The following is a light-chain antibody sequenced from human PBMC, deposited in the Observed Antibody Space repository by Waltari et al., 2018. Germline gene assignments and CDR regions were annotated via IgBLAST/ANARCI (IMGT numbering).Light chain of an antibody. CDR2: GAS. CDR1: QSVTRA. V-gene: IGKV3-20*01. CDR3: QHYLRLPVT. Sequence: EIVLTQSPGTLSLSPGESATLSCRTSQSVTRALAWYQQKPGQDPRLLIYGASNRATGIPDRFSGSGSGTDFSLTISSREPEDFAVYYCQHYLRLPVTFGQGTKVEVK. J-gene: IGKJ1*01.